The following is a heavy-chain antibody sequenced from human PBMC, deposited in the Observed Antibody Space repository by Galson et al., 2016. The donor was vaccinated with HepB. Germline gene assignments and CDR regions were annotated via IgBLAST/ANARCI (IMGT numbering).Heavy chain of an antibody. CDR1: GFVFSNFG. CDR2: ISTRRTT. CDR3: AKERLVRRIFDH. V-gene: IGHV3-23*01. D-gene: IGHD1-1*01. J-gene: IGHJ4*02. Sequence: SLRLSCAASGFVFSNFGLSWVRQAPGKGLEWVASISTRRTTYYPDSVQGRFTISRDNSNNTLYLQMNGLRAEDTAVYYCAKERLVRRIFDHWGQGTLLPVSS.